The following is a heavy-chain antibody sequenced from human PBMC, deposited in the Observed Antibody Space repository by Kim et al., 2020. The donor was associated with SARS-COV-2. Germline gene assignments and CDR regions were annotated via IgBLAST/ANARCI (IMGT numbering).Heavy chain of an antibody. CDR1: GFTFSSYT. J-gene: IGHJ6*03. CDR2: ISSSSRYI. Sequence: GGSLRLSCSASGFTFSSYTLNWVRQAPGKGLEWVSSISSSSRYIYYTDSVKGRFTISRDNAKNSVSLQMSRLTVEDSAVYHCARDGFYSSSLLSDYYMDV. D-gene: IGHD6-6*01. CDR3: ARDGFYSSSLLSDYYMDV. V-gene: IGHV3-21*01.